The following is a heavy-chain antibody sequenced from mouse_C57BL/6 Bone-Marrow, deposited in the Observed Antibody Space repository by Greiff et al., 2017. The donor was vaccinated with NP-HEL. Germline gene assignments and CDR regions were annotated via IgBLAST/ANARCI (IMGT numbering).Heavy chain of an antibody. Sequence: QVQLKQSGAELVRPGASVTLSCKASGYTFSDYEMHWVKQTPVHGLEWIGAIDPETGGTAYNQKFKGKAILTADKSSSTAYMELRSLTSEDSAVYYCTRSIYYDYEGAWFAYWGQGTLVTVSA. CDR2: IDPETGGT. D-gene: IGHD2-4*01. J-gene: IGHJ3*01. V-gene: IGHV1-15*01. CDR3: TRSIYYDYEGAWFAY. CDR1: GYTFSDYE.